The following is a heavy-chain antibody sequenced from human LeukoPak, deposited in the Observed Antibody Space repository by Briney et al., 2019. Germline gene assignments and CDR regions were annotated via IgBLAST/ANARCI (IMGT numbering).Heavy chain of an antibody. CDR1: GFTFDDYG. J-gene: IGHJ4*02. Sequence: PGGSLRLSCAASGFTFDDYGMSWVRHAPGKGLEWDSGINWNGGSTVYADSVKGRFTISRDNSKNTLYLQMNSLRVEDTAVYYCANRPVWVHYAADYWGQGRLVTVSS. D-gene: IGHD3-16*01. CDR2: INWNGGST. CDR3: ANRPVWVHYAADY. V-gene: IGHV3-20*04.